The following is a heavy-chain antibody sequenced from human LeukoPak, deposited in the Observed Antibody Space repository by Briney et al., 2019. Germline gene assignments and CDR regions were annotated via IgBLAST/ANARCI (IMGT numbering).Heavy chain of an antibody. D-gene: IGHD3-10*01. V-gene: IGHV3-30-3*01. CDR1: GFTFSSYA. CDR3: ARGVLPGSSGRIWFDP. CDR2: ISYDGSNK. Sequence: GGSLRLSCAASGFTFSSYAMHWVRQAPGKGLEWVAVISYDGSNKYYADSVKGRFTISRDNSKNTLYLQMNSLRAEDTAVYYCARGVLPGSSGRIWFDPWGQGTLVTVSS. J-gene: IGHJ5*02.